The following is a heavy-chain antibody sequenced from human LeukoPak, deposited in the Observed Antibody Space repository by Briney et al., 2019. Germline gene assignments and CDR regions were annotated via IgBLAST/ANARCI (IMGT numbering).Heavy chain of an antibody. Sequence: PGGSLRLSCAASGFTFRSFAMHWVRQAPGKGLDWVAVISYDGSKKYYADSAKGRFTISRDNSKNTLYLQMNSLRAEDTAVYYCARLGSSSWYGPFDYWGQGTLVTVSS. CDR2: ISYDGSKK. V-gene: IGHV3-30*01. CDR1: GFTFRSFA. D-gene: IGHD6-13*01. CDR3: ARLGSSSWYGPFDY. J-gene: IGHJ4*02.